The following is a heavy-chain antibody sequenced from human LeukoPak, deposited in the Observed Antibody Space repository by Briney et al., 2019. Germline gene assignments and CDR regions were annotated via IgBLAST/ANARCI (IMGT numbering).Heavy chain of an antibody. CDR3: AREEERFASWGYFKY. Sequence: GGSLRLSCTASGFTFSDYAMNWIRQAPGKGLEWVSTISHSARGIFYTDSVKGRFTISRDNSNNTVYLQMNSLRAEDMALYYCAREEERFASWGYFKYWGQGALVTVSS. CDR1: GFTFSDYA. J-gene: IGHJ4*02. V-gene: IGHV3-23*01. CDR2: ISHSARGI. D-gene: IGHD3-10*01.